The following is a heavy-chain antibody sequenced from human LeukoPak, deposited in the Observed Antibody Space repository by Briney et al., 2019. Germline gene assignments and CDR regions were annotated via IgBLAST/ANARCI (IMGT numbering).Heavy chain of an antibody. J-gene: IGHJ4*02. CDR2: ISAYNGDT. V-gene: IGHV1-18*01. D-gene: IGHD3-3*01. CDR3: ARDLGRDYDFWSGYYTQHYFDY. Sequence: ASVKVSCKASGYTFTSYGISWVRQAPGQGLEWMGWISAYNGDTNYAQKLQGRVTMTTDTSTSTAYMELRGLRSDDTAVYYCARDLGRDYDFWSGYYTQHYFDYWGLGTLVTVSS. CDR1: GYTFTSYG.